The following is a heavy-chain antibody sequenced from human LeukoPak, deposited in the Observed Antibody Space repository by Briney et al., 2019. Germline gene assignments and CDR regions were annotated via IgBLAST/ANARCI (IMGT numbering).Heavy chain of an antibody. CDR2: ITGNTGNT. D-gene: IGHD2-8*02. V-gene: IGHV3-23*01. CDR3: AKGTLGSCAGARCYPFDH. CDR1: GFTFSTYA. J-gene: IGHJ4*02. Sequence: GGSLRLSCXASGFTFSTYAMNWVRQATGKEMEWVPSITGNTGNTYFAEPVKGRFTISRDNSRNTLYLQMNTLRAEDTAIYYCAKGTLGSCAGARCYPFDHWGQGALVTVSS.